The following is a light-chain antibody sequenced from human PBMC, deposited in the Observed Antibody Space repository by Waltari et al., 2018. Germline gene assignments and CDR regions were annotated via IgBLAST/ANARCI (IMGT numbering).Light chain of an antibody. V-gene: IGKV2-28*01. CDR3: MQALQTPFT. J-gene: IGKJ3*01. CDR2: LGS. CDR1: QSLLHSNGYNY. Sequence: IVMTQSQLSLPVTPGEPAPISCRSSQSLLHSNGYNYLDWYLQKPGQSPQLLIYLGSNRASGVPDRFSGSGSGTDFTLKISRVEAEDVGVYYCMQALQTPFTFGPGTKVDIK.